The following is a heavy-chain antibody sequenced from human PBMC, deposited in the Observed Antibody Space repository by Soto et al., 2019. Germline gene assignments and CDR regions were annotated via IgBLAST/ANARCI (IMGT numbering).Heavy chain of an antibody. J-gene: IGHJ5*02. D-gene: IGHD5-12*01. V-gene: IGHV1-18*04. CDR3: ATSYDSGFDP. CDR1: GYAFSNYG. Sequence: QIPLVQSGAEVKKPGASVRVSCKASGYAFSNYGISWIRQAPGLGLEWMGWISPYNGNTDYAQSLQGRVTMTTDTSTNTAYMELRSLTSDDTVVYYCATSYDSGFDPWGQGTLVTVSS. CDR2: ISPYNGNT.